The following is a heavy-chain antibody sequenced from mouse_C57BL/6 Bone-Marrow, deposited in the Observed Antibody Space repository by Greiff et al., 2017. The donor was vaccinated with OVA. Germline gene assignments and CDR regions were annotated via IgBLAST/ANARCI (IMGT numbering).Heavy chain of an antibody. V-gene: IGHV1-55*01. J-gene: IGHJ1*03. CDR2: IYPGSGST. Sequence: QVQLKQPGAELVKPGASVKMSCKASGYTFTSYWITWVKQRPGQGLEWIGDIYPGSGSTTYNEKFKGKATLTVDTSSSTVYMQLSSLTSEDAAVYYCAREGVFNAGVWGTGTTVTVSS. CDR1: GYTFTSYW. CDR3: AREGVFNAGV.